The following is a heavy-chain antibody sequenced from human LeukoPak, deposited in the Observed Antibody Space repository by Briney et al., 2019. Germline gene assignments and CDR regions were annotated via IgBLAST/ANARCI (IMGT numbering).Heavy chain of an antibody. J-gene: IGHJ4*02. D-gene: IGHD3-9*01. V-gene: IGHV4-59*01. CDR1: GGSISSYY. CDR2: IYYSGST. CDR3: ARGPPDYDILTGYYNFDY. Sequence: PSETLSLTCTVSGGSISSYYWSWIRQPPGKGLEWIGYIYYSGSTNYNPSLKSRVTISVDTSKNQFSLKLSPVTAADTAVYYCARGPPDYDILTGYYNFDYWGQGTLVTVSS.